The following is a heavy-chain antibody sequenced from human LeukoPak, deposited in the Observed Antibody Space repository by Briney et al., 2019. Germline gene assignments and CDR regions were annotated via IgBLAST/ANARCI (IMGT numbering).Heavy chain of an antibody. Sequence: SETLSLTCTVSGGSISSYYWSWIRQPPGKGLEWIGYIYYSGSTNYNPSLKSRVTISVDTSKNQFSLKLSSVTAADTAVYYCARDLLGLEHVRYFDYWGQGTLVTVSS. D-gene: IGHD1/OR15-1a*01. CDR1: GGSISSYY. J-gene: IGHJ4*02. CDR2: IYYSGST. CDR3: ARDLLGLEHVRYFDY. V-gene: IGHV4-59*01.